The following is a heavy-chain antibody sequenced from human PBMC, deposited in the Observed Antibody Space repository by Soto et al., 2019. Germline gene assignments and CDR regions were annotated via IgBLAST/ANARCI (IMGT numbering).Heavy chain of an antibody. CDR2: ISFDGINK. Sequence: GGSLRLSCAASGFTFSSYAMHWVRQAPGKGLEWVAVISFDGINKYYTDSVKGRFSVSRDNSENTLYLQMNSLRGEDTAVYYCVRDQQIAYYYASRPIDNDAVDVWGQGTTVTVSS. J-gene: IGHJ6*02. CDR3: VRDQQIAYYYASRPIDNDAVDV. D-gene: IGHD3-10*01. CDR1: GFTFSSYA. V-gene: IGHV3-30-3*01.